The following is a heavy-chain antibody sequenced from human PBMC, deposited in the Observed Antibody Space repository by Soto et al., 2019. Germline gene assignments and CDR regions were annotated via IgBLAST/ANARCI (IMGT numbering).Heavy chain of an antibody. CDR3: ARGAAVAGGHNLFDP. V-gene: IGHV1-46*01. CDR2: INPSGGGT. J-gene: IGHJ5*02. D-gene: IGHD6-19*01. Sequence: ASVKVSCKASGYTFISYYIHWVRQALGQGLVWMGIINPSGGGTTYAQNFQGRITMTRDTSTSTVYMQLSGLRSEDTAMYYCARGAAVAGGHNLFDPWGQGSLVTVPQ. CDR1: GYTFISYY.